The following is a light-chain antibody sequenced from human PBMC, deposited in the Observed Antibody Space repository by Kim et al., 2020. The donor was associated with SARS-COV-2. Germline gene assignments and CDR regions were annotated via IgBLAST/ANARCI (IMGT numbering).Light chain of an antibody. J-gene: IGKJ1*01. V-gene: IGKV1-5*01. CDR2: DAS. Sequence: SASLGDRVTITCRASQSISSWLAWYQHKPGKAPALLIYDASSLESGVPSRFSGSGSGTEFTLTISSLQPDDFATYYCQQYSRSPTFGRGTKVDIK. CDR3: QQYSRSPT. CDR1: QSISSW.